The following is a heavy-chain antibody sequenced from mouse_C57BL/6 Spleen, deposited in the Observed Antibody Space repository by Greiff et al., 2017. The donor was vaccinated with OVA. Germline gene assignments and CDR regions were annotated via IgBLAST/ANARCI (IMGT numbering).Heavy chain of an antibody. CDR2: IYPSDSET. Sequence: QVQLQQPGAELVRPGSSVKLSCKASGYTFTSYWMDWVKQRPGQGLEWIGNIYPSDSETHYNQKFKDKATLTVDKSSSTAYMQLSSLTSEDSAVYCCARKGDPYYYAMDYWGQGTSVTVSS. CDR3: ARKGDPYYYAMDY. D-gene: IGHD3-3*01. J-gene: IGHJ4*01. V-gene: IGHV1-61*01. CDR1: GYTFTSYW.